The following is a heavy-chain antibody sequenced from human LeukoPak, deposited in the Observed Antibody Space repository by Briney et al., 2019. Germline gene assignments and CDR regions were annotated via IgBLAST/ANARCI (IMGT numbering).Heavy chain of an antibody. J-gene: IGHJ5*02. CDR1: GGSFNGLD. CDR3: ARNYYDSSGGFDP. CDR2: INHSGST. V-gene: IGHV4-34*01. D-gene: IGHD3-22*01. Sequence: SETLSLTCVVYGGSFNGLDWSWIRKPPGKGLEWIGEINHSGSTNYNPSLKSRVTISVDTSKNQFSLKLSSVTAADTAVYYCARNYYDSSGGFDPWGQGTLVTVSS.